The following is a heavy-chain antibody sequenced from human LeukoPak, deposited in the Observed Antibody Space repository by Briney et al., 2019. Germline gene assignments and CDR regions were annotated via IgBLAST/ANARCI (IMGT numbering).Heavy chain of an antibody. V-gene: IGHV3-30*18. CDR2: ISYDGSNK. D-gene: IGHD1-1*01. CDR1: GFTFSSYG. J-gene: IGHJ6*02. Sequence: GRSLRLSCAASGFTFSSYGMHWVRQAPGKGLEWVAVISYDGSNKYYADSVKGRFTISRDNSKNTLYLQMNSLRAGDTAVYYCAKGGDNGDYYGMDVWGQGTTVTVSS. CDR3: AKGGDNGDYYGMDV.